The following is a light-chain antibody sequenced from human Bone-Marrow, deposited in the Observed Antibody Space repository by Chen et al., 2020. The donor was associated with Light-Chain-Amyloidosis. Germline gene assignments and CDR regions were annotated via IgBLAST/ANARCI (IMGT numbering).Light chain of an antibody. Sequence: SYELTQPASVSVSPGQTARITCSGDDLPTKYAYWYQQKPGPAPVLVIHRGTERPSGISERFSGSSSGTTATLTISGVQAEDEADYHCQSADSSGTYEVIFGGGTKLTVL. J-gene: IGLJ2*01. CDR2: RGT. V-gene: IGLV3-25*03. CDR1: DLPTKY. CDR3: QSADSSGTYEVI.